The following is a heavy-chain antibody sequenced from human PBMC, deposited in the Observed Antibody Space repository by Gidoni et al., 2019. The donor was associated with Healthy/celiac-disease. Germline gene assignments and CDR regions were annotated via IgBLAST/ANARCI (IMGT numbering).Heavy chain of an antibody. CDR2: ISGSGGST. V-gene: IGHV3-23*01. CDR1: GFTFSSYA. J-gene: IGHJ6*02. CDR3: SLTGLYYDFWSGYYSPYYYYGMDV. Sequence: EVQLLESGGGLVQPGGSLRLSCAASGFTFSSYACSCVRQAPGKGLEWVSAISGSGGSTYYADSVKGRFTISRDNSKNTLYLQMNSLRAEDTAVYYCSLTGLYYDFWSGYYSPYYYYGMDVWGQGTTVTVSS. D-gene: IGHD3-3*01.